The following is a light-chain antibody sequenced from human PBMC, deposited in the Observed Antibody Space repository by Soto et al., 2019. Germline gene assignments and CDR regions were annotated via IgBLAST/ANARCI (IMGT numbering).Light chain of an antibody. CDR1: SSNIGSNT. CDR3: AVWDGSLSGVL. J-gene: IGLJ2*01. V-gene: IGLV1-44*01. CDR2: SSS. Sequence: QPVLTQPPSASAAPGQRVTISCSGSSSNIGSNTENWYQQLPRTAPKLLIYSSSQRPSGVPDRFSGSKSGTSASLAISGLQSEDEADYYCAVWDGSLSGVLFGGGTKLTVL.